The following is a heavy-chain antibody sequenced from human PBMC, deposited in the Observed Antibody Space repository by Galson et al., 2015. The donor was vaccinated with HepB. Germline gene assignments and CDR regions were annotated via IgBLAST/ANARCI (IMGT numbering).Heavy chain of an antibody. J-gene: IGHJ6*02. CDR3: ARRRTSPEVQYYGMDV. CDR2: IYYSGST. CDR1: GGSISSSSYY. D-gene: IGHD2-2*01. V-gene: IGHV4-39*01. Sequence: ETLSLTCTVSGGSISSSSYYWGWIRQPPGKGLEWIGSIYYSGSTYYNPSLKSRVTISVDTSKNQFSLKLSSVTAADTAAYYCARRRTSPEVQYYGMDVWGQGTTVTVSS.